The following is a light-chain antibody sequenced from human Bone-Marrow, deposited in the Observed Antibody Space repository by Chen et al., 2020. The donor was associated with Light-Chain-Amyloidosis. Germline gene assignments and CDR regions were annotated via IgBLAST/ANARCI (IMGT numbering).Light chain of an antibody. CDR1: DLPTKY. Sequence: SSELTQPPSVSVSPGQTARLTCSGDDLPTKYAYWYQQKPGQAPVLVIHRDTERPSGISERFSGSSSGTPATLPISGVQAEDEADYHCQSADSSGTYEVIFGGGTKLTVL. CDR2: RDT. V-gene: IGLV3-25*03. CDR3: QSADSSGTYEVI. J-gene: IGLJ2*01.